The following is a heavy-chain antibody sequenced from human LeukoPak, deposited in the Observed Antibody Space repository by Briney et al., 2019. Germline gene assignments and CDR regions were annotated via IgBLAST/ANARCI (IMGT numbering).Heavy chain of an antibody. CDR2: INTSGGST. V-gene: IGHV1-46*01. D-gene: IGHD3-10*01. CDR3: ARGQTDYYGSGSFAGDY. Sequence: ASVKVSCKASGYTFTNYYMHWVRQAPGQGLEWMGLINTSGGSTNYAQKFQGRVTITTDESTSTAYMELSSLRSEDTAVYYCARGQTDYYGSGSFAGDYWGQGTLVTVSS. J-gene: IGHJ4*02. CDR1: GYTFTNYY.